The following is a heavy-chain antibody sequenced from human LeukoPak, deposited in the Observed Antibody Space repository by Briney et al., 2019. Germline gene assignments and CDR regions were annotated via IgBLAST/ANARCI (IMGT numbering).Heavy chain of an antibody. J-gene: IGHJ5*02. CDR2: IYYSGST. Sequence: SETLSLTCTVSGGSISSSSYYWGWIRQPPGKGLEWIGSIYYSGSTYYNPSLKSRVTISVDTSKNQFSLKLSSVTAADTAVYYCAKIVVEGGRWFDPWGQGTLVTVSS. D-gene: IGHD2-15*01. CDR3: AKIVVEGGRWFDP. V-gene: IGHV4-39*07. CDR1: GGSISSSSYY.